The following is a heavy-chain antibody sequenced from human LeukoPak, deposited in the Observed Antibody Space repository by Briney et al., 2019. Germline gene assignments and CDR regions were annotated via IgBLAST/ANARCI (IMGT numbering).Heavy chain of an antibody. Sequence: GGSLRLPCAASGFIVTNAWMNWVRQAPGKGLEWVGRIQSKTDGGKTDYAAPVKGRFTISRDDSKNTLYLQMNSLKTEDTAIYYCTTGIRGDWGQGTLVTVSS. CDR2: IQSKTDGGKT. CDR1: GFIVTNAW. J-gene: IGHJ4*02. CDR3: TTGIRGD. V-gene: IGHV3-15*07. D-gene: IGHD3-3*02.